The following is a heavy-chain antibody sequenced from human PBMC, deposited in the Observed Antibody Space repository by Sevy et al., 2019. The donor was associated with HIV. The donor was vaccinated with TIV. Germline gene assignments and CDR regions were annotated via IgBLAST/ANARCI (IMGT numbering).Heavy chain of an antibody. J-gene: IGHJ3*02. CDR3: AKESNWNDGGDAFDI. Sequence: GGSLRLSCAASGFTFSSYGMHWVRQAPGKGLEWVAVISYDGSNKYYAYSVKGRFTISRDNSKNTLYLQMNSLRAEDTAVYYCAKESNWNDGGDAFDIWGQGTMVTVSS. D-gene: IGHD1-1*01. CDR1: GFTFSSYG. CDR2: ISYDGSNK. V-gene: IGHV3-30*18.